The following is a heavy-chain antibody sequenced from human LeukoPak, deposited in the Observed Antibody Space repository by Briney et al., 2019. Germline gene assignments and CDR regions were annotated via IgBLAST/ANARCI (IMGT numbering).Heavy chain of an antibody. V-gene: IGHV1-2*02. CDR2: INPNNGDT. J-gene: IGHJ4*02. CDR1: GYTFTGYY. D-gene: IGHD3-22*01. Sequence: ASVKVSCKASGYTFTGYYLHWVRQAPGQGLEWMGWINPNNGDTTYTQKFQGSVTMTGDTSITTAYMELSRLMSDDTAVYYCARINLKTSGYYRLDYWGQGTLVTVSS. CDR3: ARINLKTSGYYRLDY.